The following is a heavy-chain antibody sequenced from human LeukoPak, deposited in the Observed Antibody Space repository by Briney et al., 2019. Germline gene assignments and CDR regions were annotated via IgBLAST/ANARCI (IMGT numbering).Heavy chain of an antibody. V-gene: IGHV4-59*01. Sequence: SETLSLTCTVSGGSISSYYWSWIRQPPGKGLEWIGYIYYSGSTNYNPSLKSRVTISVDTSKNQFSLKLSSVTAADTAVYYCARNRNPYYYDSSDGNRDAFDIWGQGTMVTVSS. CDR3: ARNRNPYYYDSSDGNRDAFDI. CDR2: IYYSGST. D-gene: IGHD3-22*01. J-gene: IGHJ3*02. CDR1: GGSISSYY.